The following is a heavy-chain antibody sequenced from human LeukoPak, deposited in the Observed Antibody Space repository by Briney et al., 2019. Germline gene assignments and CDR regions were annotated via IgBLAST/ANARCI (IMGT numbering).Heavy chain of an antibody. J-gene: IGHJ4*02. D-gene: IGHD3-16*01. Sequence: TLSLTCAVSGGSISSGGYYWSWIRQPPGRGLEWIGYIYESGSTYSSPSLKSRVTISVDKFNNQFSLKLSSVTAPDTAVYYCARGGGYDWWRFYNWGQGTRVTVSS. CDR1: GGSISSGGYY. CDR2: IYESGST. CDR3: ARGGGYDWWRFYN. V-gene: IGHV4-30-2*01.